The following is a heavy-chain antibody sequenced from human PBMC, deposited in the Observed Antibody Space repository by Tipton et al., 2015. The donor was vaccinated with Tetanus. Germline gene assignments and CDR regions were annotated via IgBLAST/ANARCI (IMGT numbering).Heavy chain of an antibody. D-gene: IGHD3-10*01. CDR2: VYYTGST. Sequence: TLSLTCTVSGDSISSSKAYWGWIRQPPGKGLEWIGYVYYTGSTDYNPSLKSRVTISVDTSKSQFSLRLTSVTAADTAVYYCARSKLLWFGESLSGFDSWGQGTLVTVSA. CDR1: GDSISSSKAY. V-gene: IGHV4-61*05. J-gene: IGHJ4*02. CDR3: ARSKLLWFGESLSGFDS.